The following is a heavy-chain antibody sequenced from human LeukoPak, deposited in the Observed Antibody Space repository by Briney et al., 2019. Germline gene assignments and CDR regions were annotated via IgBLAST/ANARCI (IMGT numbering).Heavy chain of an antibody. D-gene: IGHD3-9*01. J-gene: IGHJ4*02. V-gene: IGHV3-21*06. Sequence: TGGSLRLSCAASGFTFSTYNMNWVRQAPGKGLEWVSSITSGGTYTYYADSVKGRFTTFRDNAKNSLSLQLSSLRAEDTAVYYCARGHYDILTASYKWTPDYWGQGILVTVSS. CDR2: ITSGGTYT. CDR3: ARGHYDILTASYKWTPDY. CDR1: GFTFSTYN.